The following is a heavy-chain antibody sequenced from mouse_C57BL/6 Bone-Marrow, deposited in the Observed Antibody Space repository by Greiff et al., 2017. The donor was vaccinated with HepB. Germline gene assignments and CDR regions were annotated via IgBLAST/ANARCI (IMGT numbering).Heavy chain of an antibody. CDR1: GYTFTSYW. Sequence: QVQLQQPGAELVKPGASVKLSCKASGYTFTSYWMHWVKQRPGQGLEWIGMIHPSSGSTNYNEKFKSKATLTVDKSSSTAYMQLSSLTSEDSAVYYCARWGDYGDYFDYWGQGTTLTVSS. J-gene: IGHJ2*01. V-gene: IGHV1-64*01. CDR2: IHPSSGST. D-gene: IGHD2-4*01. CDR3: ARWGDYGDYFDY.